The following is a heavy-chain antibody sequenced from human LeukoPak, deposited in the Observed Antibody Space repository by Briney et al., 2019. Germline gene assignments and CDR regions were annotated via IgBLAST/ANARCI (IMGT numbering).Heavy chain of an antibody. CDR1: GGSFSGYY. V-gene: IGHV4-34*01. D-gene: IGHD3-10*01. CDR3: ARTTYYYGSGSSGGWFDP. Sequence: SETLSLTCAVYGGSFSGYYWSWIRQPPGKGLEWIGEINHSGSTNYNPSLKNRVTISVDTSKNQFSLKLSSVTAADTAVYYCARTTYYYGSGSSGGWFDPWGQGTLVTVSS. CDR2: INHSGST. J-gene: IGHJ5*02.